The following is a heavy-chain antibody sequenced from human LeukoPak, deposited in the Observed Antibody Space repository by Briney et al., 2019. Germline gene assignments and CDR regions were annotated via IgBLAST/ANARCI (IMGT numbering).Heavy chain of an antibody. J-gene: IGHJ6*01. CDR2: IYSGGST. V-gene: IGHV3-53*04. CDR1: GFTFSSNY. D-gene: IGHD3-10*01. Sequence: PGGSLRLSCAASGFTFSSNYMSWVRQAPGKGLEWVSGIYSGGSTYYSDSVKGRFTISRHNYKNTMYLQMNNLLAEDTAVYYCARNLCFGDQWYGMAVCGQGTTVTASS. CDR3: ARNLCFGDQWYGMAV.